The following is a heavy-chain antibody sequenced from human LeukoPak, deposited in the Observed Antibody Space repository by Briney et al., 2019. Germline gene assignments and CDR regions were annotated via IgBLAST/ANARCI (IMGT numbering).Heavy chain of an antibody. CDR1: GYTFTSYV. CDR2: MNPNSGNT. CDR3: ASISSGWYDAFDI. D-gene: IGHD6-19*01. Sequence: GASVKVSCKASGYTFTSYVINWVRQATGQGLEWMGWMNPNSGNTGYAQKFQGRVTITRNTSISTAYMELSSLRSEDTAVYYCASISSGWYDAFDIWGQGTMVTVSS. V-gene: IGHV1-8*03. J-gene: IGHJ3*02.